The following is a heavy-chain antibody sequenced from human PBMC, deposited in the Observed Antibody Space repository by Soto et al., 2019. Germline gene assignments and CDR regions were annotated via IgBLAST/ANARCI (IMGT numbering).Heavy chain of an antibody. CDR2: INPNSGGT. CDR1: GYTFTGYY. V-gene: IGHV1-2*02. CDR3: ARHPVKYYYDSSGYYYRY. J-gene: IGHJ4*02. Sequence: QVQLVQSGAEVKKPGASVKVSCKASGYTFTGYYMHWVRQAPGQGLEWMGWINPNSGGTNYAQKFQGRVTMTRDTSISTAYMELRSLRSDDTAVYYCARHPVKYYYDSSGYYYRYWGQGTLVTVSS. D-gene: IGHD3-22*01.